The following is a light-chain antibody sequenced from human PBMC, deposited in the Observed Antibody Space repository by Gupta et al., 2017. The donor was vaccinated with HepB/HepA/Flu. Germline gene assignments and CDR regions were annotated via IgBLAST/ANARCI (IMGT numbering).Light chain of an antibody. CDR2: SIS. Sequence: DIQMTQSPSTLSASPGDEVTITCRASQRVSGWLAWYQQKPGKAPKLLIYSISTLEGGVPSRFSGSGSGTDFTLTISSLQPGDSATYYCQQYSFSPWTFGQGTKVEIK. CDR1: QRVSGW. J-gene: IGKJ1*01. V-gene: IGKV1-5*03. CDR3: QQYSFSPWT.